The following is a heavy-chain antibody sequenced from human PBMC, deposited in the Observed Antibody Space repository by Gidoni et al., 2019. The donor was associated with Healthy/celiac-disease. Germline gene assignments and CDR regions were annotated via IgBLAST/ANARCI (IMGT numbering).Heavy chain of an antibody. D-gene: IGHD3-10*01. CDR2: ISYDGSNK. CDR3: ARAGHYGSGSYLDY. CDR1: GFTFSSYA. V-gene: IGHV3-30-3*01. J-gene: IGHJ4*02. Sequence: QVQLVESGGGVVQPGRSLRLSCAASGFTFSSYAMHWVRQAPGKGLEWVAVISYDGSNKYYADSVKGRFTISRDNSKNTLYLQMNSLRAEDTAVYYCARAGHYGSGSYLDYWGQGTLVTVSS.